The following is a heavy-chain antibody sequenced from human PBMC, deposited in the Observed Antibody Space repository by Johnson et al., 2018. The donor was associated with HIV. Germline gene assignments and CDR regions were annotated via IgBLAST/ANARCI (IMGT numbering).Heavy chain of an antibody. CDR1: GFTFDHYA. V-gene: IGHV3-9*01. J-gene: IGHJ3*02. CDR3: ARLTSGAFDI. Sequence: VQLVESGGGLVQPARSLPLSSAASGFTFDHYAMHWVRQAPGKGLEWVSGINWHCGSTGYADSVKGRFTISRDNAKNSLYLQMNSLRAEDTALYYCARLTSGAFDIWGPGTMVTVSS. CDR2: INWHCGST. D-gene: IGHD1-14*01.